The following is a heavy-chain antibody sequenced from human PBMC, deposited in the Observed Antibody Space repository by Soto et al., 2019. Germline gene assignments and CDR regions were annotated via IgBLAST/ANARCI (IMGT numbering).Heavy chain of an antibody. J-gene: IGHJ4*02. Sequence: QVQLVESGGGVVQPGRSLRLSCAASGFTFSSYAMHRVRQAPGKGLEWVAVISYDGSNKYYADSVKGRFTISRDNSKNTLYLQMNSLRAEDTAVYYCARESGYSSSWSPVYFDYWGQGTLVTVSS. CDR3: ARESGYSSSWSPVYFDY. CDR1: GFTFSSYA. CDR2: ISYDGSNK. D-gene: IGHD6-13*01. V-gene: IGHV3-30-3*01.